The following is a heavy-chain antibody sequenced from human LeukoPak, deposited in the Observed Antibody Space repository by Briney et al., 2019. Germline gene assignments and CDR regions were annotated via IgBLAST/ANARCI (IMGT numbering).Heavy chain of an antibody. Sequence: PSETLSLTCTVSGGSISSYYWSWIRQPAGKGLEWIGRIYTSGSTNYNPSLKSRVTMSVDTSKNQFSLKLSSVTAADTAVYYCAREVFVPAAVPFDIWGQGTMVTVSS. CDR2: IYTSGST. CDR1: GGSISSYY. J-gene: IGHJ3*02. V-gene: IGHV4-4*07. D-gene: IGHD2-2*02. CDR3: AREVFVPAAVPFDI.